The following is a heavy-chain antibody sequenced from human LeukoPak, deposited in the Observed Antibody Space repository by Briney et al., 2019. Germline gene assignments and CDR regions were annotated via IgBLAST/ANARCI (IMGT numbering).Heavy chain of an antibody. J-gene: IGHJ4*02. CDR3: ARAPGSYRLLYFDY. CDR1: GGSISSSSYY. Sequence: SETLSLTCTVSGGSISSSSYYWGWIRQPPGKGLEWIGSIYYSGSTYYNPSPKSRVTISVDTSKNQFSLKLSSVTAADTAVYYCARAPGSYRLLYFDYWGQGTLVTVSS. D-gene: IGHD3-16*02. CDR2: IYYSGST. V-gene: IGHV4-39*07.